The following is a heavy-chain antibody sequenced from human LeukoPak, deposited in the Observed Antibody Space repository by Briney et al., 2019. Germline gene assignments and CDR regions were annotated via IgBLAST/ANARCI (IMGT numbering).Heavy chain of an antibody. CDR3: ARRVVNNRNWYFNL. Sequence: SDTLSLTCTVSGGSISGTNYYWTWIRQPPGKGLEWIGTIYYSGSTYYNPSLKSRVSISVDTSKSQFSLKLDSVTAADTAVYYCARRVVNNRNWYFNLWGRGTLVTVSS. V-gene: IGHV4-39*07. D-gene: IGHD4-23*01. CDR1: GGSISGTNYY. J-gene: IGHJ2*01. CDR2: IYYSGST.